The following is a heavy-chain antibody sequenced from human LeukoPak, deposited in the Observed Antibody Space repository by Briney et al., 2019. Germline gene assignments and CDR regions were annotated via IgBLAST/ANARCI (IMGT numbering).Heavy chain of an antibody. J-gene: IGHJ1*01. V-gene: IGHV4-34*01. Sequence: SETLSLTCAVYGGSFSNYYWSWIRQPPGKGLEWIGEINHSGSTNYNPSLKSRVTISVDTSKNQFSLKLSSVTAADTAVYYCARREYYYDSSILFQHWGQGTLVTVSS. CDR2: INHSGST. D-gene: IGHD3-22*01. CDR3: ARREYYYDSSILFQH. CDR1: GGSFSNYY.